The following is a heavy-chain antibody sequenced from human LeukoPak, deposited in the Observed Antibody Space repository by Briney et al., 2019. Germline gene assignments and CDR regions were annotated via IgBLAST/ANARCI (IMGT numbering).Heavy chain of an antibody. CDR2: ISSSGSTI. CDR3: ARAGTTVILDY. D-gene: IGHD4-17*01. J-gene: IGHJ4*02. CDR1: GFTFSSYE. Sequence: GGSLRLSCAASGFTFSSYEMNWVRQAPGKGLEWVSYISSSGSTIYYADSVKGRFTISRDNAKNSLYLQMNSLRAEDTAVYYCARAGTTVILDYWGQGTLVTVSS. V-gene: IGHV3-48*03.